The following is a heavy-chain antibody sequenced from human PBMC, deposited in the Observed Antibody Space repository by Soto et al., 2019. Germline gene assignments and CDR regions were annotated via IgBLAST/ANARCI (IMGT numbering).Heavy chain of an antibody. CDR3: ARETLSLAAAGVFDY. CDR1: GYTFTSYY. CDR2: INPSGGST. J-gene: IGHJ4*02. Sequence: GASVKVSCKASGYTFTSYYMHWVRQAPGQGLEWMGIINPSGGSTSYAQKFQGRVTMTRDTSTSTVYMELSSLRSEDTAVYYCARETLSLAAAGVFDYWGQGTLVTVS. D-gene: IGHD6-13*01. V-gene: IGHV1-46*01.